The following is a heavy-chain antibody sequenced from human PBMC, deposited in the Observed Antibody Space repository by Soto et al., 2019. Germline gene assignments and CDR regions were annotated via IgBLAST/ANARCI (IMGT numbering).Heavy chain of an antibody. CDR2: IRYDGNYK. D-gene: IGHD1-26*01. V-gene: IGHV3-30*02. J-gene: IGHJ4*02. CDR3: IWKGATFDY. CDR1: GFSFSKYC. Sequence: GGSLILSCAASGFSFSKYCMHWVRQAPGRGLEWVATIRYDGNYKYYADSLEGRFTISRDNSENTLYLQMNSLKTEDTAMYYCIWKGATFDYWGQGTLVTVSS.